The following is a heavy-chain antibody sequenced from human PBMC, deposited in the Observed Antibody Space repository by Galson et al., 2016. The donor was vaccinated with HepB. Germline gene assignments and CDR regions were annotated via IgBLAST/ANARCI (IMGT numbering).Heavy chain of an antibody. Sequence: SLRLSCAASGFTFSSYAMNWVRQAPGKGLEWVSVISGSSGSTYYADSVKGRFTISRDNSKNTLYLQMNSLRAEDTALYYCAAAAKGGGSRPTYWGQGPL. V-gene: IGHV3-23*01. J-gene: IGHJ4*02. CDR3: AAAAKGGGSRPTY. CDR2: ISGSSGST. D-gene: IGHD6-13*01. CDR1: GFTFSSYA.